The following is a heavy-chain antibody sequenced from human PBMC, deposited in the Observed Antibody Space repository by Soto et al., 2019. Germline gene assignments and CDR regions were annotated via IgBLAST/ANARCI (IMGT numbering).Heavy chain of an antibody. V-gene: IGHV4-4*02. CDR2: IYHSGST. CDR3: ARLSLCASTSCPFDM. J-gene: IGHJ3*02. D-gene: IGHD2-2*01. CDR1: GGSISSSNW. Sequence: PSETLSLTCAVSGGSISSSNWWSWVRQPPGKGLEWIGEIYHSGSTNYNPSLKSRVTISVDKSKNQFSLKLTSVTAADTAVYYCARLSLCASTSCPFDMWGQGTMVTVSS.